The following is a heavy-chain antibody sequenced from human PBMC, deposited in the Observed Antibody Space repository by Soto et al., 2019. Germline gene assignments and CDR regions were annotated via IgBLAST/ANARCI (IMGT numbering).Heavy chain of an antibody. D-gene: IGHD7-27*01. J-gene: IGHJ4*03. CDR2: VYHSGRT. V-gene: IGHV4-31*03. CDR3: ARDTGLAPTVWGY. CDR1: GDSIRGGGHY. Sequence: PSETLSLTCSVSGDSIRGGGHYWNWIRQFPGKGLEWIGYVYHSGRTHYNPSLRGRLTISIDTSKNQFSLRLISVTAADTALYYCARDTGLAPTVWGYWGHGTQVTVSS.